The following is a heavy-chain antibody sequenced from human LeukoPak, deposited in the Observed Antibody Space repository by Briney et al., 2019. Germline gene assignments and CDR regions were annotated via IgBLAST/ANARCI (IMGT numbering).Heavy chain of an antibody. Sequence: SETLSLTCTVFGGSISSYYWSWIRQPPGKGLEWIGYIYYSGTTNYNPSLKSRVTISIDTSKNRFSLRLTSVTAADTAVYYCARVRFYDTTGYSTSYYLDYWGQGALVTVSS. V-gene: IGHV4-59*01. CDR2: IYYSGTT. CDR1: GGSISSYY. D-gene: IGHD3-22*01. J-gene: IGHJ4*02. CDR3: ARVRFYDTTGYSTSYYLDY.